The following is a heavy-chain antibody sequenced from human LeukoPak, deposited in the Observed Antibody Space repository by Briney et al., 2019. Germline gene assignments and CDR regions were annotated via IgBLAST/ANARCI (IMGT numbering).Heavy chain of an antibody. CDR2: ISSSGSTI. CDR1: GFTFSDYY. V-gene: IGHV3-11*01. CDR3: ARGGYSSSWYWFDP. D-gene: IGHD6-13*01. J-gene: IGHJ5*02. Sequence: GGSLRLSCAASGFTFSDYYMSWIRQAPGKGLEWVSYISSSGSTIYYADSVKGRFTISRDNAKNSLYLQMNSLRAKDTAVYYCARGGYSSSWYWFDPWGQGTLVTVSS.